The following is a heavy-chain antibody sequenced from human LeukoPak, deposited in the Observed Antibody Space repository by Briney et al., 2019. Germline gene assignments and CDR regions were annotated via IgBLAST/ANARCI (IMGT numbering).Heavy chain of an antibody. J-gene: IGHJ5*01. CDR3: ARGDIPDF. CDR2: IFHSGKT. V-gene: IGHV4-38-2*01. D-gene: IGHD2-21*01. Sequence: SDTLSLTCGVSGYSISSGYYWGWIRQSPGKGLEWIGSIFHSGKTNYNLSLKSRVTISVDTSENQFSLKLSSVTAADTAVYYCARGDIPDFWGQGTLVTVSS. CDR1: GYSISSGYY.